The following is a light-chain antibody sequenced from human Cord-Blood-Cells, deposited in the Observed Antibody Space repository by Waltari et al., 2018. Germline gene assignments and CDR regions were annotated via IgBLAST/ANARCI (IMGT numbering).Light chain of an antibody. CDR1: SSDGGGYNY. Sequence: QSALTQPASVSGSPGQSITISCIGTSSDGGGYNYVSWYQQHPGKAPKLMIYDVSKQPSGVSNRFSGSKSGNTASLTISGLQAEDEANYYCSSYTSSSTWVFGGGTKLTVL. V-gene: IGLV2-14*01. J-gene: IGLJ3*02. CDR2: DVS. CDR3: SSYTSSSTWV.